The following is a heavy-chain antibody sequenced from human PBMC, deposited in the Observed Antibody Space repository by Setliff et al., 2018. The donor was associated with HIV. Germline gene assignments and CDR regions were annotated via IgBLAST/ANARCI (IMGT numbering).Heavy chain of an antibody. Sequence: SVKVSCKASGDTFSNYVMSWVRQAPGQGLEWMGGIVLMSGTADYAQKLQGRVTMTTDTSTSTAYMELRSLRSDDTAVYYCARDSEWGSYIFWTFDIWGQGTMVTVS. V-gene: IGHV1-69*05. D-gene: IGHD1-26*01. J-gene: IGHJ3*02. CDR2: IVLMSGTA. CDR3: ARDSEWGSYIFWTFDI. CDR1: GDTFSNYV.